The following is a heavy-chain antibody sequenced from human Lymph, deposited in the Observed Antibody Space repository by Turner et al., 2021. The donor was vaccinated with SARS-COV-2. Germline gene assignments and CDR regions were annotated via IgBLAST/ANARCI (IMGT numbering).Heavy chain of an antibody. CDR1: GYTFTRYD. V-gene: IGHV1-8*01. Sequence: QVQLVQSGAEVKNPGASVKVSCMASGYTFTRYDINWVRRATGQGREWMGWMDPNSGNTGYAQKFQGRVTTTRNTSISTAYMELSSLRSEDTAVYYCARAAQLTVWFDPWGQGTLVTVSS. CDR3: ARAAQLTVWFDP. J-gene: IGHJ5*02. CDR2: MDPNSGNT. D-gene: IGHD3-9*01.